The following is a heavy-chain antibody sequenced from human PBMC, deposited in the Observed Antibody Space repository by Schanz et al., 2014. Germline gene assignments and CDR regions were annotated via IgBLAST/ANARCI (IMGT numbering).Heavy chain of an antibody. CDR2: ISTTSSNI. D-gene: IGHD5-18*01. CDR3: ARGTDTAMEHRPFDY. J-gene: IGHJ4*02. V-gene: IGHV3-48*01. CDR1: GFTFSNYG. Sequence: VQLVESGGDLVKPGGSLRLSCEASGFTFSNYGMNWVRQAPEKGLEWVSYISTTSSNIYYGDSVKGRFTISRDNAKNSLYLQMNSLRAEDTAVYYCARGTDTAMEHRPFDYWGQGTLVTVSS.